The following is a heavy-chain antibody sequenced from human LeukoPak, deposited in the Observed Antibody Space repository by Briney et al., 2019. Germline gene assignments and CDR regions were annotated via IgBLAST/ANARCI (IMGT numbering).Heavy chain of an antibody. J-gene: IGHJ6*02. CDR3: ARDAYSSSSPLYYYYYGMDV. Sequence: SVKVSCKASGGTFSSYAISWVRQAPGQGLEWMGGIIPIFGTANYAQEFQGRVTITADESTSTAYMELSSLRSEDTAVYYCARDAYSSSSPLYYYYYGMDVWGQGTTVTVSS. D-gene: IGHD6-6*01. V-gene: IGHV1-69*13. CDR1: GGTFSSYA. CDR2: IIPIFGTA.